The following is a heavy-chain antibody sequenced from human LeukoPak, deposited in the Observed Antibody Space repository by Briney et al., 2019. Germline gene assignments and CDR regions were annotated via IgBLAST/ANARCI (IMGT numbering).Heavy chain of an antibody. V-gene: IGHV3-7*01. D-gene: IGHD2-21*02. CDR2: IKQDGSEK. J-gene: IGHJ4*02. Sequence: GGALRLSCAASEFTFSSYWMSWVRQAPGKGLEWVANIKQDGSEKYYVDSVKGRFTIPRDNAKNSLYLQMNSLRAEDTAVYYCAREVVTATADQFDYWGQGTLVTVSS. CDR3: AREVVTATADQFDY. CDR1: EFTFSSYW.